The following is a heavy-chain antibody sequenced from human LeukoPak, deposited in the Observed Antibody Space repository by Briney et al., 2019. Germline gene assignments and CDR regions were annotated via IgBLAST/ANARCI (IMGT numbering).Heavy chain of an antibody. V-gene: IGHV1-18*01. D-gene: IGHD3-10*01. Sequence: GASVKVSCKASGYTFTSYGISWVRQASGQGLEWMGWISAYNGNTNYAQKLQGRVTMTTDTSTSTAYMELRSLRSDDTAVYYCARITMVRGVILTPYYFDYWGQGTLVTVSS. CDR2: ISAYNGNT. CDR3: ARITMVRGVILTPYYFDY. CDR1: GYTFTSYG. J-gene: IGHJ4*02.